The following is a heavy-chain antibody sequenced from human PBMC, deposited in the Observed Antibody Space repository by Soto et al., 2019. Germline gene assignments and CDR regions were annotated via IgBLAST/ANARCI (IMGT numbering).Heavy chain of an antibody. CDR2: ISYDGSNK. Sequence: QPGGSLRLSCAASGFTFSSYGMHWVRQAPGKGLEWVAVISYDGSNKYYADSVKGRFTISRDNSKNTLYLQMNSLRAEDTAVYYCAKDRGGATTIYYYYYYGMDVWGQGTTVTVSS. CDR1: GFTFSSYG. J-gene: IGHJ6*02. V-gene: IGHV3-30*18. CDR3: AKDRGGATTIYYYYYYGMDV. D-gene: IGHD1-26*01.